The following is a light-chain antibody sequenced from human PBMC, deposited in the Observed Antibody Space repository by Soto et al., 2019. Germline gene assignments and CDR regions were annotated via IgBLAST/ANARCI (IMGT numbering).Light chain of an antibody. CDR2: GAS. CDR3: QQYNSWPRT. V-gene: IGKV3D-15*01. Sequence: EIVMTQSPATLSVSPGERATLSCRASQSVSSNLAWYQQKPGQAPRLLIFGASTRATGIPARFSGSGSETEFTLTISSLQSEDFAVYYCQQYNSWPRTFGQGTKVDIK. CDR1: QSVSSN. J-gene: IGKJ1*01.